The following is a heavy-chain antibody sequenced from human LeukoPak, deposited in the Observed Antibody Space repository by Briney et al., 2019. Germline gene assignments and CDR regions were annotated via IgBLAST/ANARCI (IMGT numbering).Heavy chain of an antibody. D-gene: IGHD3-10*01. CDR2: ISYDGSNK. V-gene: IGHV3-30-3*01. CDR1: GFTFSSYW. J-gene: IGHJ6*02. Sequence: GGSLRLSCAASGFTFSSYWMHWVRQAPGKGLEWVAVISYDGSNKYYADSVKGRFTISRDNSKNTLYLQMNSLRAEDTAVYYCARAGPSNGMDVWGQGTTVTVSS. CDR3: ARAGPSNGMDV.